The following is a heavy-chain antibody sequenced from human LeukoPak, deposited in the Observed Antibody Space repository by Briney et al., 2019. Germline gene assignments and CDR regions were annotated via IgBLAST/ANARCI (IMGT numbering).Heavy chain of an antibody. D-gene: IGHD3-10*01. J-gene: IGHJ5*02. CDR1: GGSFSGYY. Sequence: PSETLSLTCAVYGGSFSGYYWSWIRQPPGKGLEWIGEINHSGSTNYNPSLKSRVTISVDTSKNQCSLKLSSVTAADTAVYYCARGTPTSYGSGSLNWFDPWGQGTLVTVSS. CDR2: INHSGST. V-gene: IGHV4-34*01. CDR3: ARGTPTSYGSGSLNWFDP.